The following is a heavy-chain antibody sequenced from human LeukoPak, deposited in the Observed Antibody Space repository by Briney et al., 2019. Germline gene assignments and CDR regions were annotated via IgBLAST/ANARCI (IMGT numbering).Heavy chain of an antibody. D-gene: IGHD3-22*01. CDR3: ARDMGSGYFFVDY. Sequence: GGSLRLSCAASGFTFSSYAMHWVRQAPGKGLEWVAVISYDGSNKYYADSVKGRFTISRDNSKNTLYLQMNSLRAEDTAVYYCARDMGSGYFFVDYWGQGTLVTVSS. CDR1: GFTFSSYA. CDR2: ISYDGSNK. J-gene: IGHJ4*02. V-gene: IGHV3-30-3*01.